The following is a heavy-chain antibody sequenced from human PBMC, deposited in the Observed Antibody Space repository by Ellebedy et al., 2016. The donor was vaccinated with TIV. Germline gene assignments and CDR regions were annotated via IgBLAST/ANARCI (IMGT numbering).Heavy chain of an antibody. Sequence: SETLSLTXAVYGGSFSGYYWSWIRQPPGKGLEWIGEINHSGSTNYNPSLKSRVTISVDTSKNQFSLKLSSVTAADTAVYYCARGPRYYDILTGYYRTTYCFDYWGQGTLVTVSS. J-gene: IGHJ4*02. CDR1: GGSFSGYY. V-gene: IGHV4-34*01. D-gene: IGHD3-9*01. CDR3: ARGPRYYDILTGYYRTTYCFDY. CDR2: INHSGST.